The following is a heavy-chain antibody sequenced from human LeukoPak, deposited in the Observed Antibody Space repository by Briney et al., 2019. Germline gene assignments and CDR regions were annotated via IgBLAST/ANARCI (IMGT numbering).Heavy chain of an antibody. J-gene: IGHJ6*02. V-gene: IGHV4-34*01. D-gene: IGHD3-22*01. Sequence: SETLSLTCAVYGGSFSGYYWSWIRQPPGKGLEWIGEINHSGSTNYNPSLKSRVTISVDTSKNQFSLKLSSVTAADTAVYYCARVRYYDSSGYYYYHGMDVWGQGTTVTVSS. CDR1: GGSFSGYY. CDR3: ARVRYYDSSGYYYYHGMDV. CDR2: INHSGST.